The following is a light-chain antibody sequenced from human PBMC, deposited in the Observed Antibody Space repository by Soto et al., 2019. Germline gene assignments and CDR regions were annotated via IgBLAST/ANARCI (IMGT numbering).Light chain of an antibody. J-gene: IGKJ4*01. CDR2: AAS. V-gene: IGKV1-39*01. CDR1: QRIINY. CDR3: QQSYSIPPT. Sequence: DIQMPQSPSSLSASVGDRVAITCRASQRIINYLNWYQQQPGKGPKLLIYAASNLQSGVPSRFSGSGAGTDFTLTITNLQPEDFTTSFCQQSYSIPPTFGGGTRVDIK.